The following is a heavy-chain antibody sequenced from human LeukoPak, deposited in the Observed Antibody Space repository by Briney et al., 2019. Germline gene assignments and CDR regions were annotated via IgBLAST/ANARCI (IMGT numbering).Heavy chain of an antibody. Sequence: GGSLRLSCAASGFAFRDYAMSCVRQAPGKGLEWVSVISGSGGTTHYADSVKGRFTISRDNSKNTVSLQMNSLRAEDTAVYYCATDYYDRSGDYTVDYWGQGTLVTVSS. CDR3: ATDYYDRSGDYTVDY. D-gene: IGHD3-22*01. CDR2: ISGSGGTT. V-gene: IGHV3-23*01. J-gene: IGHJ4*02. CDR1: GFAFRDYA.